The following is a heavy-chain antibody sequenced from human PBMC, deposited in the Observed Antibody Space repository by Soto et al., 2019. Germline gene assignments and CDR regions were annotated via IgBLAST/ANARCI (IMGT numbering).Heavy chain of an antibody. D-gene: IGHD3-16*01. CDR2: IAYDESHV. CDR3: ARELPPKAIHGVMYS. CDR1: GFTFSNFA. J-gene: IGHJ5*02. Sequence: QVHLIESGGGVVQPGGSLRLSCAASGFTFSNFAMNWVRQAPGKGLEWLAIIAYDESHVDYADSVKGRFTISRDNSNNTLYLHMSSLSADDTAVYFCARELPPKAIHGVMYSWGQGTLVTVSS. V-gene: IGHV3-30-3*01.